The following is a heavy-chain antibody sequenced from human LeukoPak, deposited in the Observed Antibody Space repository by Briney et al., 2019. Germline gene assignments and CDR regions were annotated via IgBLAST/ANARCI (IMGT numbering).Heavy chain of an antibody. CDR1: GVTVSSNY. Sequence: GGSLRLSCAASGVTVSSNYMSWVRQAPGKGLEWVSLIYSGGITYYADSVKGRFTISRDSSKNTLYLQMNSLRSEDTAVYYCARRDYDILTGYYMGNAFDIWGQGTMVTVSS. V-gene: IGHV3-66*04. CDR2: IYSGGIT. D-gene: IGHD3-9*01. CDR3: ARRDYDILTGYYMGNAFDI. J-gene: IGHJ3*02.